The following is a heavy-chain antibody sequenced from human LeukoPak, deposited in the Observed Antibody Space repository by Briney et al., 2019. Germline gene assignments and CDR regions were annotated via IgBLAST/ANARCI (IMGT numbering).Heavy chain of an antibody. CDR2: IYYSGST. V-gene: IGHV4-59*08. CDR3: ARSSRSWSTFDN. CDR1: GGSITSYY. D-gene: IGHD2-2*01. J-gene: IGHJ4*02. Sequence: SETLSLTCTVSGGSITSYYWSWIRQPPGKGLEWIGYIYYSGSTTYNPSLKSRVIISVDTSKNQFSLRLSSVTAADTAVYYCARSSRSWSTFDNWGQGTLVTVSS.